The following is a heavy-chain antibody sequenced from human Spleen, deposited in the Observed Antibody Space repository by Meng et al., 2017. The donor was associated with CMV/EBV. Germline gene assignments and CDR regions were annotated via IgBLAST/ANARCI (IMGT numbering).Heavy chain of an antibody. J-gene: IGHJ5*02. V-gene: IGHV3-30*02. Sequence: GGSLRLSCAASSIAFNAYGMHWVRQAAGKGLEWVAFIPYKGDKQYYADSVKGRFTISRDNPKSTLYLQMNSLTSEDTAIYYCAKNDPRNGPTWGPGTLVTVSS. CDR2: IPYKGDKQ. CDR1: SIAFNAYG. CDR3: AKNDPRNGPT. D-gene: IGHD1-1*01.